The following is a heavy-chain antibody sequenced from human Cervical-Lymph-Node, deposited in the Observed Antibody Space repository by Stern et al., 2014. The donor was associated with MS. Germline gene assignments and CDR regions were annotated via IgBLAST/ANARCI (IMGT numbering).Heavy chain of an antibody. CDR1: DDSFPGYY. V-gene: IGHV4-34*01. CDR2: INHVGST. Sequence: QVQLQPWGAGQLKPSETLSLSCAVYDDSFPGYYSTWVRQTPGKGLAWIGGINHVGSTNYNPSLESQVTVSMDTSKKQFSLKMSSVTAADTAVYYCARGYSSSPSDGMDVWGQGTTVTVSS. J-gene: IGHJ6*02. CDR3: ARGYSSSPSDGMDV. D-gene: IGHD6-13*01.